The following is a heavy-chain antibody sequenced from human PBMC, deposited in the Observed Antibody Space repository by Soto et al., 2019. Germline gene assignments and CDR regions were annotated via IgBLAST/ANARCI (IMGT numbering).Heavy chain of an antibody. V-gene: IGHV3-23*01. CDR2: ISGSGGST. CDR3: AKVAAFITMIVGSFMDG. J-gene: IGHJ6*02. Sequence: EVQLLESGGGLVQPGGSLRLSCAASGFTFSSYAMSWVRQAPGKGLEWVSAISGSGGSTYYADSVKGRFTISRDNSKSTLYLQMSGLRAEDTAVYYCAKVAAFITMIVGSFMDGWGQGTTVTVSS. D-gene: IGHD3-22*01. CDR1: GFTFSSYA.